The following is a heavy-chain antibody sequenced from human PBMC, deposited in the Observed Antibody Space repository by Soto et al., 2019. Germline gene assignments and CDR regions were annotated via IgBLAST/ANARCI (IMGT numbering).Heavy chain of an antibody. J-gene: IGHJ6*02. CDR2: ISYDGSNR. V-gene: IGHV3-30*18. CDR3: AKDLRTSKYGDLEYFYGMDV. Sequence: GGSLRLSCAVSGFTFSSYGTHWVRQAPGKGLEWVAVISYDGSNRNYADSVKGRFTISRDNSKNTLYLQMNSLRGEDTAVYYCAKDLRTSKYGDLEYFYGMDVWGQGTTVTVSS. D-gene: IGHD3-10*01. CDR1: GFTFSSYG.